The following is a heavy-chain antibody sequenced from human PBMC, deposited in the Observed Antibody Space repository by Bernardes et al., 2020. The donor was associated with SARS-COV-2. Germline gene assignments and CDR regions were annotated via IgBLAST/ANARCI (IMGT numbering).Heavy chain of an antibody. CDR2: VSGYDGKT. Sequence: ASVKVSCKASNYTFSSHGISWVRQSPGQGLEWVGWVSGYDGKTYYAQRLQGRVTMTTDTSTGTAYMELGSLRSADTAVYYCARATTVTTWFDNWGQGTLVTVSS. D-gene: IGHD4-17*01. V-gene: IGHV1-18*01. J-gene: IGHJ4*02. CDR1: NYTFSSHG. CDR3: ARATTVTTWFDN.